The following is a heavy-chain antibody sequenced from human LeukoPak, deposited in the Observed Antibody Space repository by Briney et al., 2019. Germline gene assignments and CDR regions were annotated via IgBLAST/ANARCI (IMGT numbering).Heavy chain of an antibody. CDR3: ARRYCSGGSCYDY. Sequence: GESLQISCKGSGYRFTSYWIGWVRQLPGKGLEGMGIIYPGDSDTRYSPSFQGQVTMSADKSISTAYLQWSSLKASDTATYYCARRYCSGGSCYDYWGQGTLVTVSS. V-gene: IGHV5-51*01. J-gene: IGHJ4*02. D-gene: IGHD2-15*01. CDR1: GYRFTSYW. CDR2: IYPGDSDT.